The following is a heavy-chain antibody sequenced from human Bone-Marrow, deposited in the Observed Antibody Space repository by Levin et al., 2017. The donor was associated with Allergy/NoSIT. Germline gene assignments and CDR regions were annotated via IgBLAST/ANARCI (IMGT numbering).Heavy chain of an antibody. CDR3: ARKYYYGSGSGYYYMDV. J-gene: IGHJ6*03. D-gene: IGHD3-10*01. CDR1: GFTFSDYY. CDR2: ISSSSSYT. Sequence: GESLKISCAASGFTFSDYYMSWIRQAPGKGLEWVSYISSSSSYTNYADSVKGRFTISRDNAKNSLYLQMNSLRAEDTAVYYCARKYYYGSGSGYYYMDVWGKGTTVTVSS. V-gene: IGHV3-11*03.